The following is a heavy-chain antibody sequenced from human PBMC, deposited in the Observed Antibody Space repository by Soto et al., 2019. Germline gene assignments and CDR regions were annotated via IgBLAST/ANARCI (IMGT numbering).Heavy chain of an antibody. Sequence: APVKVSCKTSGYTFSGYYMHWVRQAPGQGLEWMGIISPSGGSTTYAQKFQGRVRMTRDTSTSTVYMELSSLRSEDTALYYCARVYCSGGGCYGIDYWGQGTLVTVSS. CDR1: GYTFSGYY. J-gene: IGHJ4*02. CDR2: ISPSGGST. CDR3: ARVYCSGGGCYGIDY. D-gene: IGHD2-15*01. V-gene: IGHV1-46*01.